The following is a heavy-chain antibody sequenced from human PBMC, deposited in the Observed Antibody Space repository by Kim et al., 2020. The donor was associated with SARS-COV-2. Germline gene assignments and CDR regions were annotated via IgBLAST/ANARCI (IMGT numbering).Heavy chain of an antibody. V-gene: IGHV3-30*01. D-gene: IGHD3-10*01. J-gene: IGHJ4*02. CDR3: ARVRLGELLFQGIDY. Sequence: DSVKGRFTISRDNSKNTLYLQMNSLRAEDTAVYYCARVRLGELLFQGIDYWGQGTLVTVSS.